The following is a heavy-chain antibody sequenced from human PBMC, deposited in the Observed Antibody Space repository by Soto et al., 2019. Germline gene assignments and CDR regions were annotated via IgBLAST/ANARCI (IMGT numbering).Heavy chain of an antibody. CDR1: GYTFTDYY. D-gene: IGHD3-10*01. V-gene: IGHV1-2*02. J-gene: IGHJ4*02. CDR3: AVLSMD. Sequence: QVQLVQSGAEVKKPGASVKVSCKASGYTFTDYYLHWVRQAPGQGLECMGWINPNSGATNYAQKFQGRVPMTRDTSTSAAYMELSRLRSDDTAVYYCAVLSMDWGQGTPVTVSS. CDR2: INPNSGAT.